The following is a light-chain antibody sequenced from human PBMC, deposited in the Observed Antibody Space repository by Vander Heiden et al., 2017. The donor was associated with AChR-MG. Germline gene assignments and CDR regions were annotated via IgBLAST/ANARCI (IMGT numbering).Light chain of an antibody. CDR2: AAS. Sequence: AIRITQSPSSLSASTGDRVTITCRASQGISSYLAWYQQKPGKAPKLLIYAASTLQSGVPSRFSGSGSGTDFTLTISCLHSEDFATYYCQQDDSYTRTFGQWTKVEIK. CDR3: QQDDSYTRT. J-gene: IGKJ1*01. CDR1: QGISSY. V-gene: IGKV1-8*01.